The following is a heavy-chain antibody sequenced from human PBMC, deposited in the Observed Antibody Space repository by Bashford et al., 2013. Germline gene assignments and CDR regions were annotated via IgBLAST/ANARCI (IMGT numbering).Heavy chain of an antibody. J-gene: IGHJ2*01. Sequence: ASVKVSCKASGYTFTAYYIHWVRQAPGQGLEWMGWINPNSGVTYSAQKFRGRVTMARDTSINTTYMGLSSLRSDDTALYFCAITYRSSWFNNFDPWGRGTLVTVSS. V-gene: IGHV1-2*02. CDR2: INPNSGVT. CDR3: AITYRSSWFNNFDP. D-gene: IGHD6-13*01. CDR1: GYTFTAYY.